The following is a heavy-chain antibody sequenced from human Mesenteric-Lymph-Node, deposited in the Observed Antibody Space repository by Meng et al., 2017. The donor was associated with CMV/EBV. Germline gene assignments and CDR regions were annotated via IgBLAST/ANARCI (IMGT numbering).Heavy chain of an antibody. D-gene: IGHD5-24*01. J-gene: IGHJ6*02. CDR1: GGTFSSYA. CDR2: IIPILGIA. Sequence: SVKVSCKASGGTFSSYAISWVRQAPGQGLEWMGGIIPILGIANYAQKFQGRVTITADKSTSTAYMELSSLRSEDTAVYYWERVAVGEMATSTYYYYGMDVWGQGTTVTVSS. CDR3: ERVAVGEMATSTYYYYGMDV. V-gene: IGHV1-69*10.